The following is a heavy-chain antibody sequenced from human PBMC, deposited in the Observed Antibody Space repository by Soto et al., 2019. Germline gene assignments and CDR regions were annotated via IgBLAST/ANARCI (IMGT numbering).Heavy chain of an antibody. CDR2: MNPNSGNT. Sequence: QVQLVQSGAEVKKPGASVKVSCTTSGYTFTTYDINWVRQATGQGFEWMGWMNPNSGNTGYAQKFXVRITXXRDTSISTAYMELSSLRSEDTAGYYCVSNLNGFDPWGQGTLVTVSS. V-gene: IGHV1-8*02. CDR3: VSNLNGFDP. D-gene: IGHD1-1*01. CDR1: GYTFTTYD. J-gene: IGHJ5*02.